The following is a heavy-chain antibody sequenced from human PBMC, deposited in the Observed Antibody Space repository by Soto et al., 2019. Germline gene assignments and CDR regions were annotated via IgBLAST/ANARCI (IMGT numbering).Heavy chain of an antibody. CDR2: IYHSGST. CDR1: GGSISSSRSY. J-gene: IGHJ4*02. V-gene: IGHV4-30-2*01. CDR3: ARRRGVLGYCSGGSCYLDY. D-gene: IGHD2-15*01. Sequence: ASETLSLTCTVSGGSISSSRSYWGWVRQPPGKGLEWIGYIYHSGSTYYNPSLKSRVTISVDRSKNQFSLKLSSVTAADTAVYYCARRRGVLGYCSGGSCYLDYWGQGTLVTVSS.